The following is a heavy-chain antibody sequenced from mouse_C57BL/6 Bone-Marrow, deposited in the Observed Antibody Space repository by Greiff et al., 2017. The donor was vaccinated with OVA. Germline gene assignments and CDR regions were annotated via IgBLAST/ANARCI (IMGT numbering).Heavy chain of an antibody. J-gene: IGHJ2*01. Sequence: VQLQQSGAELVRPGASVKLSCKASGYTFTSYGISWVKQRTGQGLEWIGEIYPRSGNTYYNEKFKGKATLTADKSSSTAYLELRSLPSEDSAVYFCTRRGVTGPFDYWGKGTTLTVSS. CDR1: GYTFTSYG. CDR3: TRRGVTGPFDY. D-gene: IGHD4-1*01. CDR2: IYPRSGNT. V-gene: IGHV1-81*01.